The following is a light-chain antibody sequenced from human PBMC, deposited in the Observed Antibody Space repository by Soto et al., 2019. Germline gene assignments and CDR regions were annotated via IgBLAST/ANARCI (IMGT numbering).Light chain of an antibody. V-gene: IGKV1-5*01. J-gene: IGKJ1*01. CDR1: QTISSW. CDR3: QQYNSYSRT. CDR2: DAS. Sequence: DIQMTQSPYTLSGSVGDRVTITFRASQTISSWLAWYQQKPGKAPKLLIYDASSLESGVPSRFSGSGSGTEFTLTISSLQPDDFATYYCQQYNSYSRTFGQGTKVDIK.